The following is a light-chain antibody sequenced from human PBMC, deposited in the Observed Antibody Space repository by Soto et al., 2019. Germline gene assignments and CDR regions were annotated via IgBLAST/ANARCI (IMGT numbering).Light chain of an antibody. Sequence: ETVLTQSPGTLSLSPGERATLSCRASQAIRSTHLAWYQQKPGQAPRLLMYLSSTRAPGIPDRFSGSGSGTDFTLTISNLQPEDFAVYYCQQTYSSPRTFGQGTKVEIK. J-gene: IGKJ1*01. CDR1: QAIRSTH. CDR2: LSS. CDR3: QQTYSSPRT. V-gene: IGKV3-20*01.